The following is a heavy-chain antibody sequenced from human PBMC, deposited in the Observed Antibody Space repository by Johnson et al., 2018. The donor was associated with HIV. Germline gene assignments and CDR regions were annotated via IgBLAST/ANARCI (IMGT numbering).Heavy chain of an antibody. CDR2: ISYDGSEK. CDR3: ARDLLGMEDAFDI. D-gene: IGHD7-27*01. J-gene: IGHJ3*02. V-gene: IGHV3-30*03. Sequence: QVLLLESGGGVVQPGRSLRLSCVASGFSFSSYGMHWVRQAPGKGLEWVALISYDGSEKYYVDSVKGRFTISRDNAKNSLYLQMNSLRAEDTAVYYCARDLLGMEDAFDIWGQGTMVTVSS. CDR1: GFSFSSYG.